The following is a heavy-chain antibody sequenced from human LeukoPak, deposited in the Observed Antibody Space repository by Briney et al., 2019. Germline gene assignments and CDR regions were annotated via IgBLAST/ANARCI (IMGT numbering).Heavy chain of an antibody. Sequence: GGSLRLSCTVSGFTISSYDMHWVRQAPGKGLEWVAVISYDESNTYYADSVKGRFTISRDNSKNTLYLQMNSLRAEDTAVYYCARDGVAGYGMDVWGQGTTVTVSS. D-gene: IGHD2-15*01. J-gene: IGHJ6*02. CDR2: ISYDESNT. CDR1: GFTISSYD. CDR3: ARDGVAGYGMDV. V-gene: IGHV3-30*03.